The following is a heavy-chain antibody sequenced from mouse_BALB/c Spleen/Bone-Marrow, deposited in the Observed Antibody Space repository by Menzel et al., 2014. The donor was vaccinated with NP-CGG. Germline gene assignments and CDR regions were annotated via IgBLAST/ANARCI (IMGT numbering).Heavy chain of an antibody. CDR3: ARDGYYVVMDY. J-gene: IGHJ4*01. CDR2: IWAGGST. D-gene: IGHD2-3*01. Sequence: VMLVESGPGLVAPSQSLSIPCTVSGFSLTNYGVHWVRQPPGKGLEWLGVIWAGGSTNYNSALMSRLSITKDNSKNQVFLRMNSLQTADTAMCYCARDGYYVVMDYWGQGTSVTVSS. V-gene: IGHV2-9*02. CDR1: GFSLTNYG.